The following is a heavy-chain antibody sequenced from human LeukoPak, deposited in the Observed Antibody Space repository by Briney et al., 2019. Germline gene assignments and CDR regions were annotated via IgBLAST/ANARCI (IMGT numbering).Heavy chain of an antibody. CDR2: IIPILGIA. V-gene: IGHV1-69*04. CDR1: GGTFSSYA. J-gene: IGHJ6*02. CDR3: ARPRGYCSGGSCSYYYYYGMDV. Sequence: ASVKVSCKASGGTFSSYAISWVRQAPGQGLEWMGRIIPILGIANYAQKFQGRVTITADKFTSTAYMELSSLRSEDTAVYYCARPRGYCSGGSCSYYYYYGMDVWGQGTTVTVSS. D-gene: IGHD2-15*01.